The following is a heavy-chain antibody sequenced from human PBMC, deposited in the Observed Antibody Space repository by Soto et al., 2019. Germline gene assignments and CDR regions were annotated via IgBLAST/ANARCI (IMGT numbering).Heavy chain of an antibody. V-gene: IGHV3-23*01. D-gene: IGHD5-18*01. CDR1: GYTFSSYA. J-gene: IGHJ4*02. CDR3: AKYYMVTRSPFDY. Sequence: GGSLRLSCAASGYTFSSYAMSWVRQAPGKGLEWVSSITSTGDRAYYADSVKGRFTVSRDNSKNTLYPQMNSLRAEDTAVYYCAKYYMVTRSPFDYWGQGTLVTVSS. CDR2: ITSTGDRA.